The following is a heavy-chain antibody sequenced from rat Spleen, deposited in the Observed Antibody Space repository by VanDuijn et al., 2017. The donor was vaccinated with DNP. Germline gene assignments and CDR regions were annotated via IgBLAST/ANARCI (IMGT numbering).Heavy chain of an antibody. Sequence: EVQLVETGGGLVQPGRSLKLSCATSGFTFSDYNMAWVRQAPKKGLEWVATIIYDGSSTYYGDSVKGRFTISRDNAKSTLYLQMDSLRSEDTATYYCAGQGTTGNPYWYFDFWGPGTMVTVSS. CDR1: GFTFSDYN. CDR3: AGQGTTGNPYWYFDF. J-gene: IGHJ1*01. CDR2: IIYDGSST. V-gene: IGHV5-7*01. D-gene: IGHD1-11*01.